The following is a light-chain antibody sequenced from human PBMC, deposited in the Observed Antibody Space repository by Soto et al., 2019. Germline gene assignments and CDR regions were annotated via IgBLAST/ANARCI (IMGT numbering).Light chain of an antibody. CDR1: QDITMY. CDR3: QQYDDLPYT. J-gene: IGKJ2*01. Sequence: DIQMTQSPSSLSASVGDRVTITCQASQDITMYLNWYQQKPGKAPKLLIYDASNLGTGVPSRFSGSGSGTYFTFTISSLQPEDIATYFCQQYDDLPYTFGPGTKLEIK. V-gene: IGKV1-33*01. CDR2: DAS.